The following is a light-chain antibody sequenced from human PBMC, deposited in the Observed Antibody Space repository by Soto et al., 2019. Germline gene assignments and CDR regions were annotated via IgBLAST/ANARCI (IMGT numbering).Light chain of an antibody. Sequence: DIQMTQSPSSVSASVGDRVTITCRASQHISSWLAWYQQKPGKAPKLLYAASSLQSGVPSRFSGSGSGTDFTLTISSLQPEDFATYYCQQASSFPLTFGQGTRLESK. CDR2: AAS. J-gene: IGKJ5*01. V-gene: IGKV1D-12*01. CDR3: QQASSFPLT. CDR1: QHISSW.